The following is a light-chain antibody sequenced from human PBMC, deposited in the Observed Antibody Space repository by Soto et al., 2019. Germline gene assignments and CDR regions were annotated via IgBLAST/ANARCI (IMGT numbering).Light chain of an antibody. J-gene: IGLJ2*01. Sequence: QSALTQPASVSGSPGQSITMSCTGTSSDVGSYNLVSWYQQYPDKAPKLIIYEGSKRPSGVSNRFSGSKSGNTASLTNSGLQAEDEAEYYCCSFALGSTLIFGGGTKVTVL. CDR1: SSDVGSYNL. CDR2: EGS. V-gene: IGLV2-23*01. CDR3: CSFALGSTLI.